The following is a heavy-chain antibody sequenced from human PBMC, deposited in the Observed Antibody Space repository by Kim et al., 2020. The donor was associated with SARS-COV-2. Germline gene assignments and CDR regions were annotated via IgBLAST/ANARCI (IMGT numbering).Heavy chain of an antibody. Sequence: ADTVKGRFTISRDNSKNTVYLQMNSLRAEDTAVYYCARDPLLLWFGYFDYWGQGTLVTVSS. CDR3: ARDPLLLWFGYFDY. V-gene: IGHV3-33*01. D-gene: IGHD3-10*01. J-gene: IGHJ4*02.